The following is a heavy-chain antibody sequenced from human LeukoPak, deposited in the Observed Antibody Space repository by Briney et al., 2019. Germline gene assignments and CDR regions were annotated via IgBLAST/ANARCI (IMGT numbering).Heavy chain of an antibody. D-gene: IGHD2-2*01. J-gene: IGHJ4*02. CDR2: IYYSRST. Sequence: PSETLSLTCTVSGGSTGSYYWNWIRQPPGKGLEWIGNIYYSRSTNYNPSLKSRVFMSVDTSKNEFSLKLSSVTAADTAVYYCARAYQPLRFELDYWGQGILVTVSS. CDR3: ARAYQPLRFELDY. CDR1: GGSTGSYY. V-gene: IGHV4-59*08.